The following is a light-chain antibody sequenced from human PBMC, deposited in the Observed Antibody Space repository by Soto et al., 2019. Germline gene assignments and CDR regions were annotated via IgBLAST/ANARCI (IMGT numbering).Light chain of an antibody. CDR2: GAS. J-gene: IGKJ1*01. Sequence: IVLTPSPVTLSLSPGARATLSCRASQSVASNYVAWYQQRRGQAPRLLIYGASNRATGIPDRFSGSGSGTDFTLTISRLEPEDFAVYYCQQYGSSGTFGQGTKVDIK. V-gene: IGKV3-20*01. CDR1: QSVASNY. CDR3: QQYGSSGT.